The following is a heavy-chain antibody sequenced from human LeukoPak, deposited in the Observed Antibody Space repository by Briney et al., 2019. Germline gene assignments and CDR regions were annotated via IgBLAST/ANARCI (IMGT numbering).Heavy chain of an antibody. J-gene: IGHJ6*02. Sequence: VASVKVSCKASGGTFSSYAISWVRQAPGQGLEWMGRIIPILGIANYAQKFQGRVTITADKSTSTAYMELSSLRSEDTAVYYCATNSGYDLDYYYGMDVWGQGTTVTVSS. CDR2: IIPILGIA. V-gene: IGHV1-69*04. D-gene: IGHD5-12*01. CDR3: ATNSGYDLDYYYGMDV. CDR1: GGTFSSYA.